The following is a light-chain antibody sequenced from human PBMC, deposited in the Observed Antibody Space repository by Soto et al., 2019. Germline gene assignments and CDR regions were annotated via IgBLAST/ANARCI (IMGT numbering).Light chain of an antibody. V-gene: IGKV1-39*01. Sequence: DIQMTQSPSSLSASVGDRVTITCRASQSISSYLNWHQQKPGKAPKLLIFAASGLQSGVPSRFSGSGSGTDFTLTITSLQPEDFATYYSQQSYNTPLTFGQGTRLEI. CDR3: QQSYNTPLT. CDR2: AAS. CDR1: QSISSY. J-gene: IGKJ5*01.